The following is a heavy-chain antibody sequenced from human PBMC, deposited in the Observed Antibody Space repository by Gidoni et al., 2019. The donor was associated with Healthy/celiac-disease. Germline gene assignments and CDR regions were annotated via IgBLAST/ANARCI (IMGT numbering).Heavy chain of an antibody. Sequence: EVHLVESGGVVVQPGGSLRPACAASGFTFDDYTMHWVRQTPGKGLEWVSLISWDGGSTYYADSVKGRFTISRDNSKNSLYLQMNSLRTEDTALYYCAKEKSGSYFWYFDLWGRGTLVTVSS. CDR1: GFTFDDYT. J-gene: IGHJ2*01. CDR2: ISWDGGST. D-gene: IGHD1-26*01. V-gene: IGHV3-43*01. CDR3: AKEKSGSYFWYFDL.